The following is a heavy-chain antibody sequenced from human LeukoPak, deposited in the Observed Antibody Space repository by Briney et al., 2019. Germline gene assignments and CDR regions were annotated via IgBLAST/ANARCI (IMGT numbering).Heavy chain of an antibody. D-gene: IGHD4-17*01. V-gene: IGHV4-39*07. CDR3: ARRLYGDHSFDY. CDR2: IYYSGST. CDR1: GGSISSSSYY. J-gene: IGHJ4*02. Sequence: PSETLSLTCTVSGGSISSSSYYWGWIRQPPGKGLEWIGSIYYSGSTYYNPSLKSRVTISVDTSKNQFSLKLSSVTAADTAVYYCARRLYGDHSFDYWGQGTLVTVSS.